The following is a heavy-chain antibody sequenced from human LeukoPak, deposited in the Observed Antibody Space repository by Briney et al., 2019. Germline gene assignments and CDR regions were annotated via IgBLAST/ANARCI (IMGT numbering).Heavy chain of an antibody. Sequence: SETLSLTCTVSDGSISDSYLSWIRQPAGKGLEWIGRIYGTVTTYNPSLVGRVTLSVDTSNNHFSLKLRSVTAADTAIYYCARDSGTTGEVKFDPWGQGTLVTVSS. CDR1: DGSISDSY. V-gene: IGHV4-4*07. CDR2: IYGTVT. D-gene: IGHD3-10*01. J-gene: IGHJ5*02. CDR3: ARDSGTTGEVKFDP.